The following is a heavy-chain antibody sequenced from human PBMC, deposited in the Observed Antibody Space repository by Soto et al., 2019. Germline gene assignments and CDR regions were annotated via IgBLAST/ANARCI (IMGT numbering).Heavy chain of an antibody. D-gene: IGHD5-18*01. J-gene: IGHJ6*03. CDR2: IYPGDSDT. CDR3: ARRPASYGHYYMDV. V-gene: IGHV5-51*01. CDR1: GYSFTTYC. Sequence: GESLKISCKGSGYSFTTYCIVWVRQMPGKGLEWMGIIYPGDSDTRYSPSFQGQVTISADRSISTAYLQWSSLKASDTALYYCARRPASYGHYYMDVWGKGTTVTVSS.